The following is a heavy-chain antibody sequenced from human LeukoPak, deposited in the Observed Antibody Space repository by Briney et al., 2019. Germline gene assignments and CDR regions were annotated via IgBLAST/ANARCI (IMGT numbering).Heavy chain of an antibody. CDR2: IKQDGSEK. D-gene: IGHD2-2*01. CDR1: GFTFSSYW. J-gene: IGHJ4*02. CDR3: ARDPIVVVPAAIPDY. Sequence: PGGSLRLSCAASGFTFSSYWMSWVRRAPGKGLEWVANIKQDGSEKYYVDSVKGRFTISRDNAKNSLYLQMNSLRAEDTAVYYCARDPIVVVPAAIPDYWGQGTLVTVSS. V-gene: IGHV3-7*01.